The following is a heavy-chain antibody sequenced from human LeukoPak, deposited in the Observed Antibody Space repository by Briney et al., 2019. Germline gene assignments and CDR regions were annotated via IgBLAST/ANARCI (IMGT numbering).Heavy chain of an antibody. CDR1: GFTFSSYS. Sequence: GGSLRLSRAASGFTFSSYSMNWVRQAPGKGLECVANIKPDGSEKHYVDSVEGRFTISRDNAKNSLILEMNSLRAEDTAVYYCARGRMAVASSYEYWGQGTLVTVSS. V-gene: IGHV3-7*05. J-gene: IGHJ4*02. D-gene: IGHD6-19*01. CDR3: ARGRMAVASSYEY. CDR2: IKPDGSEK.